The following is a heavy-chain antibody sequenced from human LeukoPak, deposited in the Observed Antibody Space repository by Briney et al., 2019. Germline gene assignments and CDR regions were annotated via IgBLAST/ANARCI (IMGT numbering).Heavy chain of an antibody. CDR1: GFTFSDYY. J-gene: IGHJ4*02. V-gene: IGHV3-11*04. CDR3: ARKGSTWAPDY. CDR2: ISSSGSTI. D-gene: IGHD2-2*01. Sequence: GGSLRLSCAASGFTFSDYYMSWIRQAPGKGLEWVSYISSSGSTIYYADSVKGRFAISRDNSENTLYLQINSLRAEDTAVYYCARKGSTWAPDYWGQGTLVTVSS.